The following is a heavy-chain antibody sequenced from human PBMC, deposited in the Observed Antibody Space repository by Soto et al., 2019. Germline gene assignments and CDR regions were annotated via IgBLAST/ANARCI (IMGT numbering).Heavy chain of an antibody. J-gene: IGHJ4*02. Sequence: PGGSLRLSCSASGFIFSESTIYWVRQVPGKGLEAISAVSTSGRSTYYADSVKDRFTISRDTSKNTLFLQMGSLRPEDTAIYYCVKQAHGLDGVAFDYWGQGTQVTVPQ. CDR3: VKQAHGLDGVAFDY. CDR2: VSTSGRST. V-gene: IGHV3-64D*06. CDR1: GFIFSEST. D-gene: IGHD2-15*01.